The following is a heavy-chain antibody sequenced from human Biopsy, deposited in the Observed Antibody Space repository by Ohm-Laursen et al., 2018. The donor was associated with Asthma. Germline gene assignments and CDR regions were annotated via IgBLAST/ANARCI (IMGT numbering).Heavy chain of an antibody. Sequence: SVKVSCKSLGGTFSTYVIGWVRRAPGQGLEWMGGINSVFGTTTYPQKFQDRVTITADDSTSTVYMELSSLRSEDTAVYYCARKAGSCISRTCYSLDFWGQGTLVTVSS. V-gene: IGHV1-69*13. J-gene: IGHJ4*02. CDR2: INSVFGTT. CDR3: ARKAGSCISRTCYSLDF. CDR1: GGTFSTYV. D-gene: IGHD2-2*01.